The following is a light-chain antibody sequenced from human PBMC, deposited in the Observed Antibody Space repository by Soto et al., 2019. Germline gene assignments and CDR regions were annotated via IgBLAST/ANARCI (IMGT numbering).Light chain of an antibody. CDR3: CSYAGNSAFV. J-gene: IGLJ3*02. V-gene: IGLV2-23*03. CDR2: EGS. Sequence: QSALIQPASVSGTPGQSITISCIGTTSDFGNYNLVSWYQHYPGKAPKLIMYEGSRRPSGVSDRFSGSKSGGTSSLTISGLQAEDEANYYCCSYAGNSAFVFGGGTKLTFL. CDR1: TSDFGNYNL.